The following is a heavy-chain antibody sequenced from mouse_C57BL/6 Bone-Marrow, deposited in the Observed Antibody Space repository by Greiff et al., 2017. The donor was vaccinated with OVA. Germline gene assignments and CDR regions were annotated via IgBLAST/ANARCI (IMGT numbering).Heavy chain of an antibody. CDR2: INPNNGGT. J-gene: IGHJ1*03. D-gene: IGHD2-1*01. CDR1: GYTFTDYN. V-gene: IGHV1-22*01. Sequence: EVQLQQSGPELVKPGASVKMSCKASGYTFTDYNMHWVKQSHGKSLEWIGYINPNNGGTSYNQKFKGKATLTVNKSSSTAYMELRSLTSEDSAVYYCARGGYYGNWNWYFDVWGTGTTVTVSS. CDR3: ARGGYYGNWNWYFDV.